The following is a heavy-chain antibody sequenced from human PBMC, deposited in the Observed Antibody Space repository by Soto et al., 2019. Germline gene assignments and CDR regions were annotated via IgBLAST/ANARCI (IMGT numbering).Heavy chain of an antibody. CDR3: AKGPADGLWFGDWFDP. V-gene: IGHV3-23*01. CDR2: ISGSGGST. J-gene: IGHJ5*02. D-gene: IGHD3-10*01. Sequence: VGSLRLSCAASGFTFSSYAMSWVRQAPGKGLEWVSAISGSGGSTYYADSVKGRFTISRDNSKNTLYLQMNSLRAEDTAVYYCAKGPADGLWFGDWFDPWGQGTLVTVSS. CDR1: GFTFSSYA.